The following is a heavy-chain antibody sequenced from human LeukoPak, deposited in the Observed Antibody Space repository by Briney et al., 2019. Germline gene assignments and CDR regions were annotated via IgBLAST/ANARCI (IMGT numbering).Heavy chain of an antibody. CDR1: GGSFSGYY. Sequence: SETLSLTCAVYGGSFSGYYWSWIRQPPGKGLEWIGEINHSGSTNYNPSLKSRVTISVDTSKNQFSLKLSSVTAADTAVYYRARGRGRWVTTGWFDPWGQGTLVTVSS. CDR2: INHSGST. J-gene: IGHJ5*02. CDR3: ARGRGRWVTTGWFDP. D-gene: IGHD4-17*01. V-gene: IGHV4-34*01.